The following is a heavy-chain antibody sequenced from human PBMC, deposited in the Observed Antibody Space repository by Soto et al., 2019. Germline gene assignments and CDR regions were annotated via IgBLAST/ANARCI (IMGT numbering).Heavy chain of an antibody. V-gene: IGHV1-69*01. CDR2: IIPIFGTT. CDR1: GGTFSSYA. D-gene: IGHD3-10*01. CDR3: ARDGSGSYYNDY. Sequence: QVQLVQSGAEVKKPGSSVKVSCKASGGTFSSYAISWVRQAPGQGLEWMGGIIPIFGTTNYAQKFQGRVTISADESTRTGYMELSRLRTGDTAVYYCARDGSGSYYNDYWGQGTLVTVSS. J-gene: IGHJ4*02.